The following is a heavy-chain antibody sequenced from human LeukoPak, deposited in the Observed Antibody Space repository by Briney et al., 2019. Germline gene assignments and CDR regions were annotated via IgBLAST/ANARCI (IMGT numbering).Heavy chain of an antibody. CDR1: GYTFTIYY. Sequence: RASVKVSFKASGYTFTIYYMHWVRQAPGQGLEWMGIINPSGGSTSYAQKFQGRVTMTRDTSTSTVYMELSSLRSEDTAVYYCARDWELHFDYWGQGTLVTVSS. J-gene: IGHJ4*02. D-gene: IGHD1-26*01. CDR3: ARDWELHFDY. V-gene: IGHV1-46*01. CDR2: INPSGGST.